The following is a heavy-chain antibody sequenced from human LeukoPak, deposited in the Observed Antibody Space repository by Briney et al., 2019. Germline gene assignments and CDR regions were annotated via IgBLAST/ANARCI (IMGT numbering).Heavy chain of an antibody. CDR1: GFSPSTRGVG. J-gene: IGHJ4*02. CDR2: ISWNDDK. CDR3: AHLADFWSGYFYFDY. Sequence: GAGPTLLTAKQTLTLICTFSGFSPSTRGVGVGWIRQPPGKALEWLALISWNDDKRYSPSLTSRLTITKDTSKNQVVLTMTNMDPVDTATYYCAHLADFWSGYFYFDYWGQGTLVTVSS. V-gene: IGHV2-5*01. D-gene: IGHD3-3*01.